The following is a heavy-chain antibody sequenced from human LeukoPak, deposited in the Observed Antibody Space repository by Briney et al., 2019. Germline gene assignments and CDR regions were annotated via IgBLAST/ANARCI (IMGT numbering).Heavy chain of an antibody. CDR1: GGSISSYF. D-gene: IGHD6-13*01. CDR3: ARGGGWAAAHNWFDP. J-gene: IGHJ5*02. CDR2: IYYSGST. V-gene: IGHV4-59*01. Sequence: PSETLSLTCTVSGGSISSYFWSWIRQPPGKGLEWIGYIYYSGSTNCNPSLKSRVTISVDTSKNQFSLKLSSVTAADTAVYYCARGGGWAAAHNWFDPWGQGTLVTVSS.